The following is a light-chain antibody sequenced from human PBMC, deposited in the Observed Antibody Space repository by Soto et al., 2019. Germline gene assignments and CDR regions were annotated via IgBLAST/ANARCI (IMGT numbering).Light chain of an antibody. CDR3: SSYTSSDTLV. V-gene: IGLV2-14*03. Sequence: QSALTQPASVSGSLGQSITISCTGTSSDVGGYKYVSWYQQHPGKAPKLMIYDVSNRPSGVSNRFSGSKSGDTASLTISGLQAEDEADYYCSSYTSSDTLVFGGGTKLTVL. CDR2: DVS. J-gene: IGLJ2*01. CDR1: SSDVGGYKY.